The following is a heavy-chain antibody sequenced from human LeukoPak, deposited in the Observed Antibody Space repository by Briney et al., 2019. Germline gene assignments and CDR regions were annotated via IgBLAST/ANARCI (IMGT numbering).Heavy chain of an antibody. CDR2: ISYDGSNK. CDR1: GFTFSSYG. V-gene: IGHV3-30*18. CDR3: AKPGIAAASTSPNWFDP. J-gene: IGHJ5*02. Sequence: GRSLRLSCAASGFTFSSYGMHWVRQAPGKGLEWVAVISYDGSNKYYADSVKGRFTISRDNSKNTLCLQMNSLRAEDTAVYYCAKPGIAAASTSPNWFDPWGQGTLVTVSS. D-gene: IGHD6-13*01.